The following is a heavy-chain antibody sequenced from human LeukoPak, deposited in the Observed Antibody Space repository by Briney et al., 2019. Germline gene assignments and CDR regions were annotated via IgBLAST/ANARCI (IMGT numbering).Heavy chain of an antibody. D-gene: IGHD3-10*01. CDR2: VYTSGST. CDR1: GRSISSYY. CDR3: ARDWFGDLSDH. V-gene: IGHV4-4*07. J-gene: IGHJ4*02. Sequence: PSETLSLTCTVSGRSISSYYWSWIRQPAGKGLEWIGRVYTSGSTNYNPSLKSRVTMSVDTFKNQFSLKLTSVTAADTAVYYCARDWFGDLSDHWGQGTLVTVSS.